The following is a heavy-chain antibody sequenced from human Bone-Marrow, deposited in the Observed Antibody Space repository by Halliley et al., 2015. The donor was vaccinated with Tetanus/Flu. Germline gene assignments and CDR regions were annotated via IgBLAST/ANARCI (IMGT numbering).Heavy chain of an antibody. CDR2: IYYSGST. CDR1: GGSISSSSYY. V-gene: IGHV4-39*01. CDR3: ARHISSGWPYFAY. D-gene: IGHD6-19*01. Sequence: GLVKPSETLSLTCTVSGGSISSSSYYWGWVRQPPGKGLEYIGSIYYSGSTYYNPSLKSRVTISVDTSNNQFSLNLSSVTAADRAVYYCARHISSGWPYFAYWGQGTLVTVSS. J-gene: IGHJ4*02.